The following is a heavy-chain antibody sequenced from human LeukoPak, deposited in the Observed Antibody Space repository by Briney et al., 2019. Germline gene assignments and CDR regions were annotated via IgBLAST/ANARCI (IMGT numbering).Heavy chain of an antibody. D-gene: IGHD3/OR15-3a*01. J-gene: IGHJ4*02. Sequence: SETLSLTCTVSGVSISSSNSYWGWIRQPPGKGLEWIGSIYYTGNTYYNASLKSRVTISIDTSKNQISLRLTSVTATDTAMYFCARQTGSGLFTLPGGQGTLVTVSS. V-gene: IGHV4-39*01. CDR1: GVSISSSNSY. CDR2: IYYTGNT. CDR3: ARQTGSGLFTLP.